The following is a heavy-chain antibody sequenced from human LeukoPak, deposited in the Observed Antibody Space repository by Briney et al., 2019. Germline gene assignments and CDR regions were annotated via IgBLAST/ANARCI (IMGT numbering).Heavy chain of an antibody. CDR3: ARFEELRFLEWLLIDY. D-gene: IGHD3-3*01. V-gene: IGHV1-18*04. Sequence: ASVKVSCKASGYTFTSYGISWVRQAPGQGLEGMGWISAYNGNTNYAQKLQGRVTMTTDTSTSTAYMELRSLRSDDTAVYYCARFEELRFLEWLLIDYWGQGTLVTVSS. J-gene: IGHJ4*02. CDR1: GYTFTSYG. CDR2: ISAYNGNT.